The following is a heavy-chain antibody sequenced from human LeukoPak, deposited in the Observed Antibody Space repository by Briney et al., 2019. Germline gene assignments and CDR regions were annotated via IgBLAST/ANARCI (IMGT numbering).Heavy chain of an antibody. CDR1: GYTFTGYY. CDR3: AREDCSGGICNAVDY. D-gene: IGHD2-15*01. CDR2: INPNSGGT. V-gene: IGHV1-2*02. J-gene: IGHJ4*02. Sequence: ASVKVSFKASGYTFTGYYMHWVRQAPGQGIEWMGWINPNSGGTNYAQKFNDRVTMTRDASISTAYMELSRLGYDDTAVYYCAREDCSGGICNAVDYWGQGTLVTVSS.